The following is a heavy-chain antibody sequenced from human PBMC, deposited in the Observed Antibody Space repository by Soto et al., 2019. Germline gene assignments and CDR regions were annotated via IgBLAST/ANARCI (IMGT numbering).Heavy chain of an antibody. J-gene: IGHJ6*02. V-gene: IGHV1-69*12. Sequence: QVQLVQSGAEVKKPGSSVKVSCKASGGTLSSYAISWVRQAPGHGLEWMGGIIPIFGTANYAQKFQGRVQITADEPTRPGYMELGSRRSEDTAVYDCATAAGRSICMDLWGQGTTVTVSS. D-gene: IGHD6-13*01. CDR3: ATAAGRSICMDL. CDR1: GGTLSSYA. CDR2: IIPIFGTA.